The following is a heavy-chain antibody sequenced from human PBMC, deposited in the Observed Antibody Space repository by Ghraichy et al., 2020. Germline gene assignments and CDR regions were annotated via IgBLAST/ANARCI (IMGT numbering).Heavy chain of an antibody. V-gene: IGHV3-48*02. J-gene: IGHJ4*02. CDR3: ARGSIRGFDY. CDR2: ISSSSSTI. D-gene: IGHD2-2*02. Sequence: LSLTCAASGSSFSVYSMSWVRQAPGKGLEWIAYISSSSSTIYYADSVKGRFTISRDNAKTSLYLQMNSLRDDDTDIYYCARGSIRGFDYWGQGTLVTVSS. CDR1: GSSFSVYS.